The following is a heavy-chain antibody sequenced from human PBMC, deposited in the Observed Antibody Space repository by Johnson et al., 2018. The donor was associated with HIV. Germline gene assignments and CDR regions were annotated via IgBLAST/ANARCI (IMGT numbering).Heavy chain of an antibody. CDR1: GFTFRDYY. CDR3: AREPGIAAAGGDGAVDI. J-gene: IGHJ3*02. V-gene: IGHV3-11*04. D-gene: IGHD6-13*01. Sequence: VQLVESGGGLVKPGGSLRLSCAASGFTFRDYYMNWMRQAPGMGLEWISHISSSGTSIFYADSVKGRFTISRDNAKNTLYLQMNSLRAEDTAVYYCAREPGIAAAGGDGAVDIWGQGTMVSVSS. CDR2: ISSSGTSI.